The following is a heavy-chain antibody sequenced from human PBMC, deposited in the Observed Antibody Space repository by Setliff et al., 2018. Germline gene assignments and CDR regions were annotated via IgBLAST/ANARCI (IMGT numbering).Heavy chain of an antibody. J-gene: IGHJ3*02. D-gene: IGHD3-10*01. Sequence: SETLSLICAVYDGSFSDYYWSWIRQPPGKGLEWIGEINHSGSTNYKSSLKSRVTISVDTSKNQFSLKLNSVTAADTAVYYCARRWNFGPYGSGIHDAFDMWGQGTMVTVSS. V-gene: IGHV4-34*01. CDR1: DGSFSDYY. CDR3: ARRWNFGPYGSGIHDAFDM. CDR2: INHSGST.